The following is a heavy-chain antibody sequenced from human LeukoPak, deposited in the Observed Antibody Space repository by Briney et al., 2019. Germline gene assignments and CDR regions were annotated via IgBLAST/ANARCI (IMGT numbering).Heavy chain of an antibody. Sequence: GGSLRLSCAASGFTFSSYGMHWVRQAPGKGLEWVAVIWYDGSNKYYADSVKGRFTISRDNSKNTLYLQMNSLRAEDTAVYYCARGQLELDYYFDYWGQGTLVTVSS. J-gene: IGHJ4*02. CDR1: GFTFSSYG. D-gene: IGHD1-1*01. CDR3: ARGQLELDYYFDY. CDR2: IWYDGSNK. V-gene: IGHV3-33*01.